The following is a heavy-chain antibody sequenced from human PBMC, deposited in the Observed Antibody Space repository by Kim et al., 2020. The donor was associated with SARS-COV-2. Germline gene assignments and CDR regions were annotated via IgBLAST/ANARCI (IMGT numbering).Heavy chain of an antibody. J-gene: IGHJ3*02. V-gene: IGHV3-33*01. CDR3: TRDIVGANGNAFDI. CDR1: GFAFSTYG. Sequence: GGSLRLSCAASGFAFSTYGMHWVRQAPGKGPEWVALIWYDGTKRYYADSVKGRFTISRDSSKNTLYLQMNTLGAEDTAVYHCTRDIVGANGNAFDIWGQGTMVTVSS. CDR2: IWYDGTKR. D-gene: IGHD1-26*01.